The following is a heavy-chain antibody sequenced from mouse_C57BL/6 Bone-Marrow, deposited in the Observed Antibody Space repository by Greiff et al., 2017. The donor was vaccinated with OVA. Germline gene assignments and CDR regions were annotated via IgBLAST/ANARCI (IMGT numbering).Heavy chain of an antibody. D-gene: IGHD1-1*01. V-gene: IGHV1-63*01. CDR3: ARRGGSSYYFDY. J-gene: IGHJ2*01. CDR1: GYTFTNYW. CDR2: IYPGGGYT. Sequence: VNLVESGAELVRPGTSVKMSCKASGYTFTNYWIGWAKQRPGHGLEWIGDIYPGGGYTNYNEKFKGKATLTADKSSSTAYMQFSSLTSEDSAIYYCARRGGSSYYFDYWGQGTTLTVSS.